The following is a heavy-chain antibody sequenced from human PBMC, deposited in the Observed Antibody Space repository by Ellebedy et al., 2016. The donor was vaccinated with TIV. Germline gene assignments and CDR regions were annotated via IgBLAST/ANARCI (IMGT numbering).Heavy chain of an antibody. J-gene: IGHJ4*02. V-gene: IGHV3-23*01. D-gene: IGHD3-16*01. Sequence: GESLKISCAASGITFSSHAIRWVRQTPGKGLECVSAISGSGDKTYYTDSVKGRFTISRDNSQNTLYLQMNSLRAEDTAVYYCAKELHMWGTIMIDCWGPGTLVTVSS. CDR2: ISGSGDKT. CDR3: AKELHMWGTIMIDC. CDR1: GITFSSHA.